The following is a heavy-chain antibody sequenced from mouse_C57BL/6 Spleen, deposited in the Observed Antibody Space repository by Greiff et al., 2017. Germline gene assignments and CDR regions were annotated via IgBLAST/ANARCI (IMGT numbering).Heavy chain of an antibody. CDR2: IDPSDSST. V-gene: IGHV1-59*01. Sequence: QVQLKQPGAELVRPGTSVKLSCKASGYTFTSYWMHWVKQRPGQGLEWIGMIDPSDSSTNYTQKFKDKAPFTADTSSSTAYMQLNSLTSEDSAVYYCARGFYYDSDRSAMDYWGQGTTVTVSS. CDR3: ARGFYYDSDRSAMDY. J-gene: IGHJ4*01. CDR1: GYTFTSYW. D-gene: IGHD2-4*01.